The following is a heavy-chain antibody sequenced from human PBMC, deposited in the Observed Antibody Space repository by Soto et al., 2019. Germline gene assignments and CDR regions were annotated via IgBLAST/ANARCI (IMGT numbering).Heavy chain of an antibody. Sequence: ASVKVSCKASGYTFTSYGISWVRQAPGQGLEWMGWISAYNGNTNYAQKLQGRVTMTTDTSTSTAYMELRSLRSDDTAVYYCARVYCSSTSCPNYYYYGMDVWGHGTTVTAP. CDR2: ISAYNGNT. CDR3: ARVYCSSTSCPNYYYYGMDV. J-gene: IGHJ6*02. CDR1: GYTFTSYG. D-gene: IGHD2-2*01. V-gene: IGHV1-18*01.